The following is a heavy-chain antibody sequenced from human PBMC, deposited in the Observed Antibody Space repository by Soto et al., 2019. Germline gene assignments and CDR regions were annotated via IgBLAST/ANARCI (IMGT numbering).Heavy chain of an antibody. CDR2: IKTSAGGGAT. CDR1: GFSVTSGFSFNDPW. CDR3: ATGSVEGI. J-gene: IGHJ6*02. D-gene: IGHD2-15*01. V-gene: IGHV3-15*07. Sequence: EVQLVESAGGLVKPGGSLRLSCVASGFSVTSGFSFNDPWMNWVRQAPGEGLGWVGRIKTSAGGGATHYAAPVEGRFTISRDDSKDALYLHMNSLRTEDTAIYFCATGSVEGIWGQGTTVTVSS.